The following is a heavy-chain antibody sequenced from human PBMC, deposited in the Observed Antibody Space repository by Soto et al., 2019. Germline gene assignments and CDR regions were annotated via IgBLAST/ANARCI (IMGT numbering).Heavy chain of an antibody. V-gene: IGHV3-21*01. D-gene: IGHD6-13*01. CDR2: ISSSSSYI. CDR3: ARDQRMGRGIAAAGTLWAPSYYYYYGMDV. CDR1: GFTFSSYS. Sequence: EMQLVESGGGLVKPGGSLRLSCAASGFTFSSYSMNWVRQAPGKGLEWVSSISSSSSYIYYADSVKGRFTISRDNAKNSLYLQMNSLRAEDTAVYYCARDQRMGRGIAAAGTLWAPSYYYYYGMDVWGQGTTVTVSS. J-gene: IGHJ6*02.